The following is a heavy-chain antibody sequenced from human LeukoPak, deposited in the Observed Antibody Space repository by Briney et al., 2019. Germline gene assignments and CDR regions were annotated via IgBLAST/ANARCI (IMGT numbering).Heavy chain of an antibody. J-gene: IGHJ6*03. CDR1: GFTFSSYA. D-gene: IGHD6-13*01. Sequence: GGSLRLSCAASGFTFSSYAMSWVRQAPGKGLEWVSAISGSGGSTYHADSVKGRFTISRDNSKNTLYLQMNSLRAEDTAVYYCAKDLTAGIAAAGNFFYYYYMDVWGKGTTVTVSS. CDR2: ISGSGGST. CDR3: AKDLTAGIAAAGNFFYYYYMDV. V-gene: IGHV3-23*01.